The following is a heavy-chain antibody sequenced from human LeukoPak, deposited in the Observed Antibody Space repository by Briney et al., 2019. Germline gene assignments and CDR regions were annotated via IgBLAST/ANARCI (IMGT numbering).Heavy chain of an antibody. CDR1: GFTFSDYY. Sequence: GGSLRLSCAASGFTFSDYYMSWIRQAPGKGLEGVSYISSSSSTIYYADSVKGRFTISRDNAKNSLYLQMNSLRAEDTAVYYCARARTTVTTIRYYYYYMDVWGKGTTVTVSS. J-gene: IGHJ6*03. D-gene: IGHD4-17*01. CDR2: ISSSSSTI. V-gene: IGHV3-11*04. CDR3: ARARTTVTTIRYYYYYMDV.